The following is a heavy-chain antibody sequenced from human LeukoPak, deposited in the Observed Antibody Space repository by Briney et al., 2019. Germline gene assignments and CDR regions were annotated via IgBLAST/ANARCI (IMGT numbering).Heavy chain of an antibody. V-gene: IGHV1-46*01. CDR3: ARASIIVGITV. J-gene: IGHJ4*02. Sequence: GASVTVSFKASGYTFTSYYMHWVRQAPGQGLEWMGIINPSGGSTSYAQKFQGRVTITRDTSTSTVYMELSSLRSDDTAVYYCARASIIVGITVWGQGTLVTVSS. D-gene: IGHD1-26*01. CDR1: GYTFTSYY. CDR2: INPSGGST.